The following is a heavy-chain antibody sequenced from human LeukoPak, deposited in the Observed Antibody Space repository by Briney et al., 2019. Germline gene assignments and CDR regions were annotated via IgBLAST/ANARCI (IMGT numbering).Heavy chain of an antibody. V-gene: IGHV3-66*01. D-gene: IGHD2-21*01. Sequence: ETLSLTCSVYGESLSGYYWSWIRQPPGKGLEWVSVIYSGGSKYYADSVKGRFTISRDNSKNTLYLQMNSLRAEDTAVYYCASGIKEYFDYWGQGTLVTVSS. CDR1: GESLSGYY. J-gene: IGHJ4*02. CDR2: IYSGGSK. CDR3: ASGIKEYFDY.